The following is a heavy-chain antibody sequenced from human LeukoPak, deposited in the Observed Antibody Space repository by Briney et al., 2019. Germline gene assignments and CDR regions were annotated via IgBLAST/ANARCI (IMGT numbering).Heavy chain of an antibody. V-gene: IGHV2-5*01. Sequence: ESGPTLSNPPQTLTLTCTFSGFSLSTSAVGVGRIRQPPGKVLECLALLSWNVDKRYHPSLTSRLTITKDTPNSHWVLTMTSMDPVDTATYYCAHRQSGAFDIWGQGTMVTVSS. CDR1: GFSLSTSAVG. CDR3: AHRQSGAFDI. J-gene: IGHJ3*02. CDR2: LSWNVDK.